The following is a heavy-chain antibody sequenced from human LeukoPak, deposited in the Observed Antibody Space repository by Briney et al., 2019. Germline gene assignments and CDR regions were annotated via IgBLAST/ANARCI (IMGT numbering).Heavy chain of an antibody. Sequence: PGGSLRLSCAASGFTVSSNYMTWVRQAPGSGLEWVSLIYSAGNTYYADSVKGRFTISRDNSKNTLYLQSNSLRAEDTAVYYCAKAPSYYDILTGYDYYYMAVWGKGTTVTISS. CDR1: GFTVSSNY. CDR3: AKAPSYYDILTGYDYYYMAV. D-gene: IGHD3-9*01. J-gene: IGHJ6*03. CDR2: IYSAGNT. V-gene: IGHV3-66*01.